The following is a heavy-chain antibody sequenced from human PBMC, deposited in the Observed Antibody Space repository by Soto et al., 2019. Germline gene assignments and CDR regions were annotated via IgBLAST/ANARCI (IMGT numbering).Heavy chain of an antibody. CDR2: IYHSGST. Sequence: PSETLSLTCAVSGGPISSSNWWRWVRQPPGKGLEWIGEIYHSGSTNYNPSLKSRVTISVDKSKNQFSLKLSSVTAADTAVYYCARVTPSPSSIAARPIDYWGQGTLVTVSS. V-gene: IGHV4-4*02. CDR3: ARVTPSPSSIAARPIDY. CDR1: GGPISSSNW. D-gene: IGHD6-6*01. J-gene: IGHJ4*02.